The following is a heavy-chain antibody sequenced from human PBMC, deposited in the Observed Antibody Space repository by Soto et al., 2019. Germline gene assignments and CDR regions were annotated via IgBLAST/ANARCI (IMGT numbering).Heavy chain of an antibody. J-gene: IGHJ6*02. V-gene: IGHV1-18*01. CDR1: GYTFTNYG. CDR2: ISAYNGNT. Sequence: QVQLVQSGAEVKKPGASVKVSCKASGYTFTNYGITWVQQAPGQGLEWMAWISAYNGNTNYTYKLQGRVTMTTDTSTSTTYMELRSLRSDDTAVYYCAGPSRRDYYYGLVVCGQGTTVTVSS. CDR3: AGPSRRDYYYGLVV.